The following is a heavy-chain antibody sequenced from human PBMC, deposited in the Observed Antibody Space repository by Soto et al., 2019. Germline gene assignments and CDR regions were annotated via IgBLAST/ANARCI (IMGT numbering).Heavy chain of an antibody. V-gene: IGHV3-7*04. CDR2: IKQAGSER. CDR3: ATVVGAPNWFDP. J-gene: IGHJ5*02. D-gene: IGHD1-26*01. CDR1: GFTFSSYW. Sequence: EVQLVESGGGLVQPGGSLRLSCAASGFTFSSYWMSWGRQAPGKGLEWVANIKQAGSERYYVDSVKGRFTISRDNGKNSLYLQMNSLRAEDTAVYYCATVVGAPNWFDPWGQGTLVTVSS.